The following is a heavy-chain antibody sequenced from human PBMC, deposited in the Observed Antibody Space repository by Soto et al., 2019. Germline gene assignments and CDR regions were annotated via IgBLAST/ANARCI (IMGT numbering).Heavy chain of an antibody. J-gene: IGHJ6*04. Sequence: ASVKVSCPASGYTFTSYDINWVRQATGQGLEWMGWMNPNSGNTGYAQKFQGRVTMTRNTSISTAYMELSSLRSEDTAVYYCARGGLVEYSYCGMYGWGKGNTVTVYS. CDR3: ARGGLVEYSYCGMYG. CDR1: GYTFTSYD. D-gene: IGHD1-26*01. CDR2: MNPNSGNT. V-gene: IGHV1-8*01.